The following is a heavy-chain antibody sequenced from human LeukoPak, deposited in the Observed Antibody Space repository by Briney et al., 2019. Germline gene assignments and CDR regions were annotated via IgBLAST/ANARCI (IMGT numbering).Heavy chain of an antibody. CDR3: ARGQRSDY. CDR1: GFTFSNCA. J-gene: IGHJ4*02. Sequence: GGSLRLSCAASGFTFSNCAMSWVRQAPGKGLEWVSTISGSGASTYYADSAKGRFTISRDNSENTLYLQMNSLRAEDTAVYYCARGQRSDYWGQGTLVTVSS. CDR2: ISGSGAST. D-gene: IGHD6-25*01. V-gene: IGHV3-23*01.